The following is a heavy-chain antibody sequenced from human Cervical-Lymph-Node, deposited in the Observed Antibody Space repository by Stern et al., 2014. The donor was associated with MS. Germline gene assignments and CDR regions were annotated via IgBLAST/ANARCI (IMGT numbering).Heavy chain of an antibody. D-gene: IGHD6-19*01. CDR1: GFTLSDYY. CDR3: ARDLLRSGSYYYYYGLDV. V-gene: IGHV3-11*01. J-gene: IGHJ6*02. Sequence: VHLVESGGDLVKPGGSLRLSCAASGFTLSDYYMIWIRQAPGKGLEWVSSISSRGSTIYYADSVKGRFPISRDNANNSLFLQMNSLRAEDTAVYYCARDLLRSGSYYYYYGLDVWGQGTTVTVSS. CDR2: ISSRGSTI.